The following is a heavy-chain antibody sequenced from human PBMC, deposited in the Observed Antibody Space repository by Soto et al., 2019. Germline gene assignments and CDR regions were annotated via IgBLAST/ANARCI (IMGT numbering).Heavy chain of an antibody. Sequence: GGSLRLSCAASGFTFSSYAMHWVRQAPGKGLEWVAVISYDGSNKYYADSVKGRFTISRDNSKNTLYLQMNSLRAEDTAVYYCARDGWLEGTPHYYYGMDVWGQGTTVTVSS. D-gene: IGHD3-22*01. CDR2: ISYDGSNK. CDR3: ARDGWLEGTPHYYYGMDV. CDR1: GFTFSSYA. J-gene: IGHJ6*02. V-gene: IGHV3-30*04.